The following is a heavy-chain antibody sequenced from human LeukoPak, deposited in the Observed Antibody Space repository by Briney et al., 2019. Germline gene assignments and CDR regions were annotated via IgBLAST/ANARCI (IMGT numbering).Heavy chain of an antibody. V-gene: IGHV3-20*04. CDR1: GFTFDDYG. CDR3: ARVRPEKGIVGTTHTDY. D-gene: IGHD1-26*01. CDR2: INWNGGST. Sequence: PGGSLRLPCAASGFTFDDYGMNWARHAPGKGLEWVSGINWNGGSTGYADSVKGRFTISRDNAKNSLYLQMNSLRAEDTALYYCARVRPEKGIVGTTHTDYWGQGTLVTVSS. J-gene: IGHJ4*02.